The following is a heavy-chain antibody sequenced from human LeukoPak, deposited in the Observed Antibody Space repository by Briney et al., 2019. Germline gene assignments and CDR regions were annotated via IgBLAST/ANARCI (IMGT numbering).Heavy chain of an antibody. V-gene: IGHV4-59*01. J-gene: IGHJ4*02. CDR3: ARDRSSTSCFDY. Sequence: PSETLSLTCTVSGGSISSYYWSWIRQPPGKGLEWIGYTYYSGSTNYNPSLKSRVTISVDTSKNQFSLKLSSVTAADTAVYYCARDRSSTSCFDYWGQGTLVTVSS. CDR1: GGSISSYY. CDR2: TYYSGST. D-gene: IGHD2-2*01.